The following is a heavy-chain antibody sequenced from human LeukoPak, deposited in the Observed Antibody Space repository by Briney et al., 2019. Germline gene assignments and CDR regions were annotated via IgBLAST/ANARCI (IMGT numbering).Heavy chain of an antibody. J-gene: IGHJ6*03. CDR2: MNPNSGNT. CDR1: GYTFTSYD. CDR3: ARSAHYYYYYMDV. V-gene: IGHV1-8*01. Sequence: ASVKVSCKASGYTFTSYDINWVRQATGQGLEWMGWMNPNSGNTGYTQKFQGRVTMTRNTSVSTAYMELSSLRAEDTAVYYCARSAHYYYYYMDVWGKGTTVTVSS.